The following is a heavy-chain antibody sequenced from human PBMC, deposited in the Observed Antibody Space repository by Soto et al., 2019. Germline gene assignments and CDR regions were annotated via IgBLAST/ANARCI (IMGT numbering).Heavy chain of an antibody. Sequence: QVQLQESGPGLVKPSQTLSLTCTVSGGSISSGAHYWTWIRQHPGKVLEWIGYITYIGSTYYNPSLKSRVTLSVDTSKNQFSLELSTVTATDTAVYYCARESGGSLFGSYYDDWGQGTLVTVSS. CDR3: ARESGGSLFGSYYDD. J-gene: IGHJ4*02. CDR2: ITYIGST. D-gene: IGHD3-3*01. CDR1: GGSISSGAHY. V-gene: IGHV4-31*03.